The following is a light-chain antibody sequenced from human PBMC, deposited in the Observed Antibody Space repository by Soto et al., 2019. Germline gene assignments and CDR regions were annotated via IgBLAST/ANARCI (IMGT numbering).Light chain of an antibody. CDR2: PTS. CDR1: QAVNTR. J-gene: IGKJ5*01. Sequence: ILSQSPAAVSSNKGDRVTLSCRASQAVNTRLAWYQHKPGQAPRLLIYPTSNRAAGIPARFSGSGSETDFTLTISRLEPEDFAMYYCHQYGSSPPVTFGQGTRLEI. V-gene: IGKV3-20*01. CDR3: HQYGSSPPVT.